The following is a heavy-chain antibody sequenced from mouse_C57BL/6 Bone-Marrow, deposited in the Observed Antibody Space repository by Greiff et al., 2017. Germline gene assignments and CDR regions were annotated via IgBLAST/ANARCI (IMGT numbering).Heavy chain of an antibody. Sequence: EVHLVESGGGLVQPGGSLRLSCATSGFTFSDFYMEWVRQPPGKRLEWIAASRNKANDYTTEYSASVKGRFIVSRDTSQSILYLQMNALRAADTAIYYCAREYYGSSYWYFDVWGAGTTVTVSS. V-gene: IGHV7-1*02. CDR3: AREYYGSSYWYFDV. J-gene: IGHJ1*01. CDR2: SRNKANDYTT. CDR1: GFTFSDFY. D-gene: IGHD1-1*01.